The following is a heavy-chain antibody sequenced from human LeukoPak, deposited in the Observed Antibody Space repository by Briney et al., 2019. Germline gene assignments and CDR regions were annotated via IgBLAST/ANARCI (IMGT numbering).Heavy chain of an antibody. CDR3: AKDHYYDSSGYFDY. Sequence: PGGSLRLSCAASGFTFSSYAMSWVRQAPGKGLEWVSAISGSGGSPYYADSVKGRFTISRDNSKNTLYLQMNSLRAEDTAVYYCAKDHYYDSSGYFDYWGQGTLVTVSS. J-gene: IGHJ4*02. V-gene: IGHV3-23*01. CDR2: ISGSGGSP. D-gene: IGHD3-22*01. CDR1: GFTFSSYA.